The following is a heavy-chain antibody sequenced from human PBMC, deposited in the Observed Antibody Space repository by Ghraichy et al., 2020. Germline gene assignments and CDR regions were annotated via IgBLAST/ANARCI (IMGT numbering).Heavy chain of an antibody. CDR2: IYYSGST. V-gene: IGHV4-61*01. CDR3: ARDLGGWLRRSPFGY. CDR1: GGSVSSGSYY. D-gene: IGHD5-12*01. Sequence: SETLSLTCTVSGGSVSSGSYYWSWIRQPPGKGLEWIGYIYYSGSTNYNPSLKSRVTISVDTSKNQFSLKLSSVTAADTAVYYCARDLGGWLRRSPFGYWGQGTLVTVSS. J-gene: IGHJ4*02.